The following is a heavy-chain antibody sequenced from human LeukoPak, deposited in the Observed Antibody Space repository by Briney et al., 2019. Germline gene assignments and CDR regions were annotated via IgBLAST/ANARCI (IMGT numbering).Heavy chain of an antibody. J-gene: IGHJ4*02. Sequence: PGGSLRLSCAASRFSISSYWMHWVRQVPGRGLVWVSRINPGGSSTAYADSVKGRFTVSRDNAKNTLYLQMNSLRAEDTAVYYCARSNQADDYWGQGTLVTVSS. CDR1: RFSISSYW. D-gene: IGHD4-11*01. V-gene: IGHV3-74*01. CDR3: ARSNQADDY. CDR2: INPGGSST.